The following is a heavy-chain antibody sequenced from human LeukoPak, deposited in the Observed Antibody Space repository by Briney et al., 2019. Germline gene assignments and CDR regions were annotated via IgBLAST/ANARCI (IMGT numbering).Heavy chain of an antibody. CDR2: IYTSGST. D-gene: IGHD5-18*01. Sequence: TASETLSLTCTVSGGSISSGSYYWSWIRQPAGKGLEWIGRIYTSGSTNYNPSLKSRVTISVDTSKNQFSLKLSSVTAADTAVYYCARVRYSYGYEADYWGQGTLVTVSS. CDR3: ARVRYSYGYEADY. V-gene: IGHV4-61*02. CDR1: GGSISSGSYY. J-gene: IGHJ4*02.